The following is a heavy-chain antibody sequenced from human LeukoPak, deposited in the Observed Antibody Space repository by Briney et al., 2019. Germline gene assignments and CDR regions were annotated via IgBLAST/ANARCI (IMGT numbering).Heavy chain of an antibody. V-gene: IGHV3-74*01. CDR3: ARDPRVYDSSGYVPYYFDY. J-gene: IGHJ4*02. CDR2: INSDGSIT. Sequence: PGGSLRLSCAASGFTFSSYWMHWVRQAPGKGLMWVSRINSDGSITNYADSVKGRFTISRDNAKNTLYLQMNSLRAEDTAVYYCARDPRVYDSSGYVPYYFDYWGQGTLVTVSS. D-gene: IGHD3-22*01. CDR1: GFTFSSYW.